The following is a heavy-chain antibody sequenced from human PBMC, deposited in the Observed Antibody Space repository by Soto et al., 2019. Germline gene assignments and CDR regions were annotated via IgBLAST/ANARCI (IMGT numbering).Heavy chain of an antibody. V-gene: IGHV4-31*03. D-gene: IGHD5-18*01. CDR1: SGSISSGGYY. CDR3: ARDLIQVEAWGYYAYYGMDV. CDR2: IYYSGST. J-gene: IGHJ6*02. Sequence: QVQLQESGPGLVKPSQTQSLTCTVSSGSISSGGYYWSWIRQTPGKGLEWIGNIYYSGSTYYNPSLKSRVTISVDTSKNQFSLKLSSVTAADTAVYYCARDLIQVEAWGYYAYYGMDVWGQGTTVTVSS.